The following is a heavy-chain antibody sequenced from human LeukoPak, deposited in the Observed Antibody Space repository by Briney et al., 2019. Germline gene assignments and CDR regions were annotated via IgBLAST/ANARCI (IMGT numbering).Heavy chain of an antibody. CDR2: ISSSSSYI. V-gene: IGHV3-21*01. J-gene: IGHJ4*02. D-gene: IGHD3-10*01. CDR1: GFTFSSYS. Sequence: PGGSLRLSCAASGFTFSSYSMNWVRQAPGKGLEWVSSISSSSSYIYYADSVKGRFTISRDNAKNSLYLQMNSLRAEDTAVYYCAREELLYRGVWFGDDYRGQGTLVTVSS. CDR3: AREELLYRGVWFGDDY.